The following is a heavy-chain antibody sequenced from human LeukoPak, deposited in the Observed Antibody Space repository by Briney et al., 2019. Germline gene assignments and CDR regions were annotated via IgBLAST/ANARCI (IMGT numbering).Heavy chain of an antibody. J-gene: IGHJ3*02. CDR2: IGIGDDT. D-gene: IGHD5/OR15-5a*01. CDR3: LRGCIRVSGIDPLDI. V-gene: IGHV3-13*01. CDR1: GFTFRSYD. Sequence: GGSPRLSCTASGFTFRSYDMHWVRELPGGGLEWVSAIGIGDDTHYPDSVKGRFTISRENAKNSLYLQMNLLRDGDTAVYYCLRGCIRVSGIDPLDIWGQGTPVTVSS.